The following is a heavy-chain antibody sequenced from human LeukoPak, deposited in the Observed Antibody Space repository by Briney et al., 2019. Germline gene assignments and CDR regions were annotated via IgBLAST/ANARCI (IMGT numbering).Heavy chain of an antibody. V-gene: IGHV3-7*01. CDR1: GFTFSSYW. CDR3: AFRSCEGLYKWFDP. J-gene: IGHJ5*02. CDR2: IKQDGSEK. D-gene: IGHD1-14*01. Sequence: GGSLRLSCAASGFTFSSYWMSWVRQAPGKGLEWVANIKQDGSEKYYVDSVKGRFTISRDNAKNSLYLQMNSLRAEDTAVYYCAFRSCEGLYKWFDPWGQGTLVTVSS.